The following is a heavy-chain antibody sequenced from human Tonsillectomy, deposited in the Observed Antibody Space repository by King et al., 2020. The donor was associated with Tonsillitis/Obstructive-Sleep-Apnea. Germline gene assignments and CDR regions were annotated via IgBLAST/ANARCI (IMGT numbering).Heavy chain of an antibody. J-gene: IGHJ4*02. CDR2: IDGSGRSP. V-gene: IGHV3-23*04. CDR1: GFTFSTYT. D-gene: IGHD2-15*01. CDR3: AKDFGRVSLGRSY. Sequence: VQLVESGGDLVQPGGSLRLSCAASGFTFSTYTMSWVRQAPGKGLEWVSTIDGSGRSPYYADLVNGRFTISRDNSKNTLYLQMNSLRVADTAVYYCAKDFGRVSLGRSYWGQGTLVTVSA.